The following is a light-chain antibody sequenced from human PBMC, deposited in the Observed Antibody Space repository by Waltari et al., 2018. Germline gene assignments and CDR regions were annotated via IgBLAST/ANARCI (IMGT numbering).Light chain of an antibody. CDR2: EVN. Sequence: WYQQRPGKAPKLIMYEVNSRPSGLSDRFSGSKSGNTASLTISGLQVEDEADYYCSSYTTTYTYVFGSGTKVTVL. V-gene: IGLV2-14*03. CDR3: SSYTTTYTYV. J-gene: IGLJ1*01.